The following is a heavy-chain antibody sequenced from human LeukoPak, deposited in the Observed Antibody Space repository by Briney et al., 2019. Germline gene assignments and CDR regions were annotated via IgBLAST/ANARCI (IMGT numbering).Heavy chain of an antibody. CDR3: ATDMVRGVPSLGY. J-gene: IGHJ4*02. CDR1: GFTFSNYW. V-gene: IGHV3-7*01. Sequence: GGSLRLSCVASGFTFSNYWMTWVRQAPGKGLEWVANIKQDGSEKYFMDSVKGRFSISRDNARNSVYLQMNSLRGDDTAVYYCATDMVRGVPSLGYWGQGTLVTVSS. CDR2: IKQDGSEK. D-gene: IGHD3-10*01.